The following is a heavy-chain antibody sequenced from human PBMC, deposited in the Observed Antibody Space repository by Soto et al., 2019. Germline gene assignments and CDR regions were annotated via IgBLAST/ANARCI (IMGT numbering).Heavy chain of an antibody. CDR3: ARDDGFDLYYFDY. Sequence: GGSLRLSCAASGFTFSSYGMHWVRQAPGKGLEWVAVIWYDGSNKYYADSVKGRFTISRDNSKNTLYLQMNSLRAEDTAVYYCARDDGFDLYYFDYWGQGTLVTVSS. V-gene: IGHV3-33*01. CDR1: GFTFSSYG. CDR2: IWYDGSNK. J-gene: IGHJ4*02. D-gene: IGHD3-9*01.